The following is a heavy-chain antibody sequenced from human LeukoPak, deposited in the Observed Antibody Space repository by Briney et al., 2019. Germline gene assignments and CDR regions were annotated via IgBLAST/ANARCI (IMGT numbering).Heavy chain of an antibody. V-gene: IGHV4-34*01. CDR1: GGSFSGYY. Sequence: SETLSLTCAIYGGSFSGYYWSWIRQPPGKGLEWIGEINHSGSTNYNPSLKSRVTISGDTSKHHFSLELRSVTAADTAVYYCAISGNYFSRDAFDIWGQGTMVTVSS. CDR2: INHSGST. CDR3: AISGNYFSRDAFDI. D-gene: IGHD1-26*01. J-gene: IGHJ3*02.